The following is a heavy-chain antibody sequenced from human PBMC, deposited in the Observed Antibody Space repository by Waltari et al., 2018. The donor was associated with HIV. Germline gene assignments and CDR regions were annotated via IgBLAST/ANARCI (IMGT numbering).Heavy chain of an antibody. CDR1: GFTFSNAW. D-gene: IGHD3-3*01. V-gene: IGHV3-15*01. CDR2: IKRKTDGGTT. J-gene: IGHJ1*01. CDR3: TIRTIFGALQH. Sequence: EVQLVESGGGLVKPGGSLRLSCAASGFTFSNAWRSWVRQAPGKGLEWVGRIKRKTDGGTTDYAAPVKGRFTISRDDSKNTLYLQMNSLKTEDTAVYYCTIRTIFGALQHWGQGTLVTVSS.